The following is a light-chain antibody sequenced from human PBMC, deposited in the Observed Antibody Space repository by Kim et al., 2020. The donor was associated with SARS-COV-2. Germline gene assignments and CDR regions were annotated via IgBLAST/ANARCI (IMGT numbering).Light chain of an antibody. J-gene: IGKJ5*01. CDR2: GAS. CDR3: QQLYSYPIT. Sequence: DIQLTQSPSSLSTSVGDRVTITCRASQGIGSHLAWYQQKPGKAPNLLIYGASTLQSGVPSRFSGGGSGAEFTLTISSLQPEDFASYYCQQLYSYPITFGQGTRLEIK. V-gene: IGKV1-9*01. CDR1: QGIGSH.